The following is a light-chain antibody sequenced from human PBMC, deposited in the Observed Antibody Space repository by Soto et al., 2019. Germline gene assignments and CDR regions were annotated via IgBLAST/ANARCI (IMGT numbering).Light chain of an antibody. J-gene: IGKJ1*01. Sequence: EIVMTQSPATLSVSPGERVTLSCRASQSISTNLAWYQQKPGQAPRLLIYGASTRATGIPARFSGSGSGTEFTVTISSLQSEDFAVYYCQQYNDCPRTFGHGTKVEI. CDR3: QQYNDCPRT. V-gene: IGKV3-15*01. CDR2: GAS. CDR1: QSISTN.